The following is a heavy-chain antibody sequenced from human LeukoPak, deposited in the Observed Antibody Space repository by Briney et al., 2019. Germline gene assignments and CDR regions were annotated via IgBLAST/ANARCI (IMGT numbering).Heavy chain of an antibody. Sequence: SETLSLTCTVSGGSISGGGYYWSWIRQHPGKGLEWIGYIYYSGSTYYNPSLKSRVTISVDTSKNQFSLKLSSVTAADTAVYYCARGMRGYSGYEPQSELDYWGQGTLVTVSS. D-gene: IGHD5-12*01. CDR3: ARGMRGYSGYEPQSELDY. V-gene: IGHV4-31*03. J-gene: IGHJ4*02. CDR1: GGSISGGGYY. CDR2: IYYSGST.